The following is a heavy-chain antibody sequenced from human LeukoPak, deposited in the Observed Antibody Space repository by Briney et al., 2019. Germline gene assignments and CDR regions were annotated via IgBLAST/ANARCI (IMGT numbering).Heavy chain of an antibody. V-gene: IGHV3-23*01. CDR1: GFSFSTYT. J-gene: IGHJ4*02. CDR3: ARDDGYNKVAY. D-gene: IGHD5-24*01. Sequence: PGGSLRLSCTASGFSFSTYTMTWVRQAPGKGLEWVSGITDSGKPCYADSVKGRFTISRDNSKSTLYLQINSLRAEDTAVYYCARDDGYNKVAYWGQGTLVTVSS. CDR2: ITDSGKP.